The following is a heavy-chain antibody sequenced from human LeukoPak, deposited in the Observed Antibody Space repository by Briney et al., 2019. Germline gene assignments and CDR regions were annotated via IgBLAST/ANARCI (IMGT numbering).Heavy chain of an antibody. J-gene: IGHJ5*02. D-gene: IGHD1-1*01. CDR1: GGSFSGYY. V-gene: IGHV4-34*01. CDR3: ARARRWNAAAEGWWFDP. Sequence: PSETLSLTCAVYGGSFSGYYWSWVRQPPGKGLEWIGEINHSGSTNYNPSLKSRVTISVDTSKNQFSLKLSSVTAADTAVYYCARARRWNAAAEGWWFDPWGQGTLVTVSS. CDR2: INHSGST.